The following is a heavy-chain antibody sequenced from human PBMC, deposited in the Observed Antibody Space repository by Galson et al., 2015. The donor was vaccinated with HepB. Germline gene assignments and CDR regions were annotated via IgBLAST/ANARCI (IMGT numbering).Heavy chain of an antibody. CDR2: IIPFFGTT. Sequence: SVKVSCKASGGTFSDYGITWVRQAPGHGLEWMGDIIPFFGTTLYAPKFRGRLTITADESTSTAYKELSGLKSEDTAVYYCARVPGYCRDGVCHIPYHSRGMDVWGQGSAVAVSS. CDR3: ARVPGYCRDGVCHIPYHSRGMDV. V-gene: IGHV1-69*13. J-gene: IGHJ6*02. D-gene: IGHD2-8*01. CDR1: GGTFSDYG.